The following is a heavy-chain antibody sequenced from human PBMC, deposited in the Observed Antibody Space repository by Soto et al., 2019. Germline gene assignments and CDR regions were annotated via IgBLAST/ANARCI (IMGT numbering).Heavy chain of an antibody. CDR1: GGSISSSNW. Sequence: QVQLQESGPGLVKSSGTLSLTCAVSGGSISSSNWWNWVRQPPGKGLVWIGGIYHSGSTNYNPSLNSRVTISVDKTKSQCSLKLSSVTAADTAVYYCARATSMAPFDYWGQGTLVTVSS. J-gene: IGHJ4*02. CDR3: ARATSMAPFDY. CDR2: IYHSGST. D-gene: IGHD5-18*01. V-gene: IGHV4-4*02.